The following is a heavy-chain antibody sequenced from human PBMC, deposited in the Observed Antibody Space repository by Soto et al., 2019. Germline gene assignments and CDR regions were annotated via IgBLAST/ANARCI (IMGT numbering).Heavy chain of an antibody. CDR3: ARAGSYIFDP. CDR2: INHSGST. V-gene: IGHV4-34*01. CDR1: GGSFSGYY. D-gene: IGHD1-26*01. J-gene: IGHJ5*02. Sequence: QVQLQQWGAGLLKPSETLSLTCAVYGGSFSGYYWSWIRQPPGKGLEWIGEINHSGSTNYNLSLKSRVTISVDTSKNQFSLKLSSVTAADTAVYYCARAGSYIFDPWGQGTLVTVSS.